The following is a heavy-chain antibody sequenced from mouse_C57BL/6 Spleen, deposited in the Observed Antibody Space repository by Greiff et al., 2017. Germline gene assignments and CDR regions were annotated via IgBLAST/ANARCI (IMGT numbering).Heavy chain of an antibody. Sequence: QVQLQQLGAELVMPGASVKLSCKASGYTFTSYWMHWVKQRPGQGLEWIGEIDPSDSYTNYNQKFKGKSTLTVDKSSSTAYMQLSSLTSEASAVYYCARWGVVATHGYSFDNWGQGTTLTVSS. CDR3: ARWGVVATHGYSFDN. J-gene: IGHJ2*01. D-gene: IGHD1-1*02. CDR1: GYTFTSYW. CDR2: IDPSDSYT. V-gene: IGHV1-69*01.